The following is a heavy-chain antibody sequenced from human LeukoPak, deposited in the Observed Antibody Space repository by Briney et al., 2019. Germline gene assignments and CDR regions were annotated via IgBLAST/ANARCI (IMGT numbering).Heavy chain of an antibody. J-gene: IGHJ4*02. CDR2: ISSSSSTI. CDR3: ARDRRGMTSDY. CDR1: GFTFSSYS. D-gene: IGHD2-21*02. V-gene: IGHV3-48*01. Sequence: GGSLRLSCAASGFTFSSYSMNWVRQAPGKGLEWVSYISSSSSTIYYADSVKGRFTISRDNAKNSLYLQINSLRAEDTAVYYCARDRRGMTSDYWGQGTLATVSS.